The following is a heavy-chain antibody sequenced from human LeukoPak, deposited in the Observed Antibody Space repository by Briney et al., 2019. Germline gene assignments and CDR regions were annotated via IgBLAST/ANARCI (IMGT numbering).Heavy chain of an antibody. Sequence: SETLSLTCIVSGGSVSSGSYYWSWIRQPPGKGLEWIGYIYYSGSTNYNPSLKSRVTISVDTSKNQFSLKLSSVTAADTAVYYCARDGWELLYGMDVWGQGTTVTVPS. CDR2: IYYSGST. V-gene: IGHV4-61*01. J-gene: IGHJ6*02. CDR3: ARDGWELLYGMDV. D-gene: IGHD1-26*01. CDR1: GGSVSSGSYY.